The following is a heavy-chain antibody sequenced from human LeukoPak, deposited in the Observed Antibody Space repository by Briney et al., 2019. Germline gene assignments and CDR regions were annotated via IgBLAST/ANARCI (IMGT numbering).Heavy chain of an antibody. CDR2: ISGSGGST. Sequence: GGSLRLSCAASGFTFSSYAMSWVRQPQGKGLEWVSAISGSGGSTNYADSVKGRFTISRDNSKNTLYLQMNSLRAEDAAVYYCAKDSYDPVVVVNRYYFDFWGQGTVVSVS. D-gene: IGHD3-22*01. CDR1: GFTFSSYA. V-gene: IGHV3-23*01. J-gene: IGHJ4*02. CDR3: AKDSYDPVVVVNRYYFDF.